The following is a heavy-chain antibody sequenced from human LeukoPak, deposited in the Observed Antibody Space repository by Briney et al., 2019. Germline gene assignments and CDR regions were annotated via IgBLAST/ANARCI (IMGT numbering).Heavy chain of an antibody. V-gene: IGHV1-8*01. D-gene: IGHD3-3*01. Sequence: ASVKVSCKASGYTFTSYDINWVRQATGQGLEWMGWMNPNSGNTGYAQKFQGRVTMTRNTSISTAYMELSSLRSEDTAVYYCARAIGVLRFLEWLPRAYYYYGMDVWGQGTTVTVSS. CDR3: ARAIGVLRFLEWLPRAYYYYGMDV. J-gene: IGHJ6*02. CDR2: MNPNSGNT. CDR1: GYTFTSYD.